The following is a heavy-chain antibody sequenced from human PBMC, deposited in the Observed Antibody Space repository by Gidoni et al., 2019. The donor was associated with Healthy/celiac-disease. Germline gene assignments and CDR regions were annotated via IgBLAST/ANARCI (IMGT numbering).Heavy chain of an antibody. CDR2: ISGSGGST. CDR3: AKDNQKSGYSGYDAFDY. J-gene: IGHJ4*02. D-gene: IGHD5-12*01. V-gene: IGHV3-23*01. CDR1: GFTFSSYA. Sequence: EVQLLESGGGLVQPGGSLRLSCAASGFTFSSYAMSWVRQAPGKGLEWVSAISGSGGSTYYADSVKGRFTISRDNSKNTLYLQMNSLRAEDTAVYYCAKDNQKSGYSGYDAFDYWGQGTLVTVSS.